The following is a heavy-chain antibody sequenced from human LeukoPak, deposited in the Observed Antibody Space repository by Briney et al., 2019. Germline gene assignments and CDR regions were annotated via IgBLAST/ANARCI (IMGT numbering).Heavy chain of an antibody. CDR1: GFTFSSYW. D-gene: IGHD2-15*01. Sequence: GGSLRLSCAASGFTFSSYWMSWVRQAPGKGLEWVANIKQDGSEKYYVDSVKGRFTISRDNAKNSLYLQMNSLRAEDTAVYYCATGYCSGGSCYPGTINWFDPWGQGTLVTVSS. CDR3: ATGYCSGGSCYPGTINWFDP. CDR2: IKQDGSEK. J-gene: IGHJ5*02. V-gene: IGHV3-7*01.